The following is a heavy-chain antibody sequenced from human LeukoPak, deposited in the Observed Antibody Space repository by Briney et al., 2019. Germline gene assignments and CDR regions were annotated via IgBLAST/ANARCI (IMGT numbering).Heavy chain of an antibody. D-gene: IGHD4-23*01. Sequence: PGGSLRLSCAASGFTFSSYSMNWVRQAPGKGLEWVSYISSSGSTIYYADSVKGRFTISRDNAKNSLYLQMNSLRDEDTAVYYCARVRTLVKDRTYNWFDPWGQGTLVTVSS. CDR1: GFTFSSYS. V-gene: IGHV3-48*02. J-gene: IGHJ5*02. CDR2: ISSSGSTI. CDR3: ARVRTLVKDRTYNWFDP.